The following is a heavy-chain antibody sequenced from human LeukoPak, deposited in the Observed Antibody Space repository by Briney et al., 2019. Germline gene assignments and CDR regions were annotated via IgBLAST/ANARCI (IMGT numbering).Heavy chain of an antibody. Sequence: PSETLSLTCAVYGDSISSWYWSWIRQPPGKVLEWIGYIYYSGSTNYSPSLKSRVTISVDTSKKQFSLNLNSVTAADTAIYYCARGARGYPDDNFDYWGQGTLVTVSS. CDR3: ARGARGYPDDNFDY. D-gene: IGHD5-12*01. CDR1: GDSISSWY. J-gene: IGHJ4*02. V-gene: IGHV4-59*01. CDR2: IYYSGST.